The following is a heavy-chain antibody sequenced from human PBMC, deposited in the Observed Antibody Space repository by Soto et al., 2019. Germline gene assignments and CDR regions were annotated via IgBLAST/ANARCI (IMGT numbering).Heavy chain of an antibody. CDR3: ARGKLSDYVWGSYRYHFDY. D-gene: IGHD3-16*02. J-gene: IGHJ4*02. Sequence: PSATLSLTGAVYGGSFSGYYWSWIRQPPGKGLEWIGEINHSGITNYNPSLKSRVTISVDTSKNQFSLKLSSVTAADTAVYYCARGKLSDYVWGSYRYHFDYWGQGTVVTVSS. CDR1: GGSFSGYY. V-gene: IGHV4-34*01. CDR2: INHSGIT.